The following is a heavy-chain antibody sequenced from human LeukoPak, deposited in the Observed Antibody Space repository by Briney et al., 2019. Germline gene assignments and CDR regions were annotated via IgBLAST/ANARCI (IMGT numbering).Heavy chain of an antibody. CDR2: IYYSGST. V-gene: IGHV4-39*07. CDR1: GGSISSSSYY. Sequence: SETLSLTCTVSGGSISSSSYYWGWIRQPPGKGLEWIGSIYYSGSTYYNPSLKSRVTISVDTSKNQFSLKLSSVTAADTAVYYCARDPFGSGRDYFDYWGQGTLVTVSS. CDR3: ARDPFGSGRDYFDY. J-gene: IGHJ4*02. D-gene: IGHD3-16*01.